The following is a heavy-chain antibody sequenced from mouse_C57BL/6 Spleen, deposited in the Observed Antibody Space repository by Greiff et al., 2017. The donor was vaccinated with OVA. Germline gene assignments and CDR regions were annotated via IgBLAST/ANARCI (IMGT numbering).Heavy chain of an antibody. CDR3: ARDGYQGTYYARDY. CDR1: GYTFTSYW. J-gene: IGHJ4*01. V-gene: IGHV1-64*01. D-gene: IGHD2-3*01. Sequence: QVQLQQPGAELVKPGASVKLSCKASGYTFTSYWMHWVKQRPGQGLEWIGMIHPTSGSTNYNEKFKSKATLTVDKSSSTAYMQLSSLTSEDSAVYYCARDGYQGTYYARDYWGQGTSVTVSS. CDR2: IHPTSGST.